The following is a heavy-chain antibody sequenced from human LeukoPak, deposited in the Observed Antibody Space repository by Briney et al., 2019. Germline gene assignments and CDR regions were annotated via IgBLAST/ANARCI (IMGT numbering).Heavy chain of an antibody. CDR1: GFTFSSYA. CDR3: AREADNPDY. J-gene: IGHJ4*02. Sequence: GGSLRLSCAASGFTFSSYAMHWVRQAPGKGLEWVAVISYDGSNKYYADSVKGRFTISRDNSKNTLYLQMNSLRAEDTAVYYCAREADNPDYWGQGTLVTVSS. D-gene: IGHD1-14*01. V-gene: IGHV3-30-3*01. CDR2: ISYDGSNK.